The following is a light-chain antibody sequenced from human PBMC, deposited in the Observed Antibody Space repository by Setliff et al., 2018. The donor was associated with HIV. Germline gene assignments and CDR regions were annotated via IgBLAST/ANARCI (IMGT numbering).Light chain of an antibody. CDR3: CSYAGSSSVIL. Sequence: QSVLTQPASVSGSPGQSITISCTGTSSDVGGYNLVSWFQQHPGKAPKYMIYEVNKRPSGVSNRFPGSKSGNTASLTIAGLQAEDEADYYCCSYAGSSSVILFGGGTKVTV. CDR2: EVN. V-gene: IGLV2-23*02. CDR1: SSDVGGYNL. J-gene: IGLJ2*01.